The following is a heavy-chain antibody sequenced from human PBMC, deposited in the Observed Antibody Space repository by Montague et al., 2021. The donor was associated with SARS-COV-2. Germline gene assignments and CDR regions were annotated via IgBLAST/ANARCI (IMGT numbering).Heavy chain of an antibody. D-gene: IGHD6-13*01. Sequence: SLRLSCPASGFTFDDYGMNWVRQAPGKGLEWVSGINWNGGSTGYADSAKGRFTISRDNAKNSLYLQMNSLRAEDTALYYCARDSSSWRIQGFFGYWGQGTLVTVSS. CDR1: GFTFDDYG. J-gene: IGHJ4*02. CDR2: INWNGGST. V-gene: IGHV3-20*04. CDR3: ARDSSSWRIQGFFGY.